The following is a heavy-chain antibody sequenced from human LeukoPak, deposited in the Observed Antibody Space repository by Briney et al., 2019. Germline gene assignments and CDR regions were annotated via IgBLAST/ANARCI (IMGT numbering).Heavy chain of an antibody. D-gene: IGHD6-13*01. CDR2: INPNSGGT. J-gene: IGHJ4*02. CDR3: ARRSSSWPYYFDY. Sequence: ASVKVSCKASGYTFTGYYMHWVRQAPGQGLEWMGWINPNSGGTNYAQKFQGRVTMTRDTSISTAYMELSRLRSEDTAVYYCARRSSSWPYYFDYWGQGTLVTVSS. V-gene: IGHV1-2*02. CDR1: GYTFTGYY.